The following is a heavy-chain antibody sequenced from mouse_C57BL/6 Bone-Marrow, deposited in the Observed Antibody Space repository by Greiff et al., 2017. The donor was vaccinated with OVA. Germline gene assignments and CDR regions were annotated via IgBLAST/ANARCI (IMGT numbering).Heavy chain of an antibody. Sequence: VQLVESGPELVKPGASVKISCKASGYAFSSSWMNWVKQRPGKGLEWIGRIYPGDGDTNYNGKFKGKATLTADKSSSTAYMQLSSLTSEDSAVYFCARGGYGNWYFDVWGTGTTVTVSS. CDR3: ARGGYGNWYFDV. D-gene: IGHD2-10*02. V-gene: IGHV1-82*01. J-gene: IGHJ1*03. CDR1: GYAFSSSW. CDR2: IYPGDGDT.